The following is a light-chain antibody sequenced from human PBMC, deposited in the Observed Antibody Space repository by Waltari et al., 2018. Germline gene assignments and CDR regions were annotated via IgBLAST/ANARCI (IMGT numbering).Light chain of an antibody. V-gene: IGLV1-44*01. CDR2: SFN. J-gene: IGLJ3*02. CDR3: AAWDDSLNGVV. Sequence: QSVLTQPPSASGTPGQRVTLACSGGRSNIGTNTVSWYHHRPGTAPKLLIYSFNQRPSGVPDRFSGSKSGTSASLVISGLQSEDEADYYCAAWDDSLNGVVFGGGTKVTVL. CDR1: RSNIGTNT.